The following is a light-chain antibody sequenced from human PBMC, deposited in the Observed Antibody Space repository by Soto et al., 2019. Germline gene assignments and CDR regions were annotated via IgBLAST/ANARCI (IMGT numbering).Light chain of an antibody. CDR3: QQYSNWPT. CDR2: GAS. V-gene: IGKV3-15*01. CDR1: QSVSRN. J-gene: IGKJ5*01. Sequence: EIVMTQSPATLSVSPGERATLSCRASQSVSRNLAWYQQRPGQAPRLLISGASTRATGIAARFSGSGSGREFPLTISSLQSEDSALYYCQQYSNWPTFGQGTRLEIK.